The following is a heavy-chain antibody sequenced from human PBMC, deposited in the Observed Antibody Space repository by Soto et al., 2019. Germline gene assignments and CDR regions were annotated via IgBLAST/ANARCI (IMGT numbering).Heavy chain of an antibody. Sequence: SVKVSFKASGGTFSSYAISLVRHSLGQGLEWMGGIIPIFGTANYAQKFQGRVTITADESTSTAYMELSSLRSEDTAVYYCARESDYGGNYGMDVWGQGTTVTVSS. J-gene: IGHJ6*02. CDR2: IIPIFGTA. CDR1: GGTFSSYA. D-gene: IGHD4-17*01. V-gene: IGHV1-69*01. CDR3: ARESDYGGNYGMDV.